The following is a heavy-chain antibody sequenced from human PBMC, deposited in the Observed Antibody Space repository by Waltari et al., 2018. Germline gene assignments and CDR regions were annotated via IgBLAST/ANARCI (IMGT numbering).Heavy chain of an antibody. CDR2: IYYSGST. J-gene: IGHJ4*02. D-gene: IGHD1-26*01. Sequence: QLQLQESGPGLVKPSETLSLTCTVSGGSISSSNYYWRWIRPPPGKGLEWIGNIYYSGSTYYNPSLKSRVTTYIDTSKNQFSLKLSSVTAADTAVYFCARLDSRSGSYYFDYWGQGTLVTVSS. CDR1: GGSISSSNYY. V-gene: IGHV4-39*01. CDR3: ARLDSRSGSYYFDY.